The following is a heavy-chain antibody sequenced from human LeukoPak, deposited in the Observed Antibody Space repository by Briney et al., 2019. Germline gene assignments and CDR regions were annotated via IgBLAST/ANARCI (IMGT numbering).Heavy chain of an antibody. CDR1: GFTFSSYA. CDR3: ARAPHYSNYGPYYYGMDV. CDR2: ISGSGGTT. D-gene: IGHD4-11*01. Sequence: GGSLRLSCTASGFTFSSYAMTWVRQAPGKGLEWVSAISGSGGTTYYADSVKGRFTISRDNAKNSLYLQMNSLRAEDTAVYYCARAPHYSNYGPYYYGMDVWGQGTTVTVSS. V-gene: IGHV3-23*01. J-gene: IGHJ6*02.